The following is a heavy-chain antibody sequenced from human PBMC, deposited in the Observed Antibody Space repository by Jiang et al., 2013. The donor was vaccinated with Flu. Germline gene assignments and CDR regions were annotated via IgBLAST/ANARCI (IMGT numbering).Heavy chain of an antibody. CDR3: ARYSGSVGYFDY. J-gene: IGHJ4*02. Sequence: LSLTCTVSGYSISSGYYWSWIRQPAGKGLEWIGRIYTSGSTNYNPSLKSRVTISIDTSNNQFSLKLSSVTAADTAVYYCARYSGSVGYFDYWGQGTLVTVSS. CDR2: IYTSGST. V-gene: IGHV4-61*02. D-gene: IGHD1-26*01. CDR1: GYSISSGYY.